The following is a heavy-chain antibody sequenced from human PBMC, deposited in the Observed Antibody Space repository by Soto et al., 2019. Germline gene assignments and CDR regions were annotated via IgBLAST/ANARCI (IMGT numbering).Heavy chain of an antibody. CDR1: GGSISSGDYY. Sequence: SETLSLTCTVSGGSISSGDYYWSWIRQPPGKGLEWIGYIYYSGSTYYNPSLKSRVTISVDTSKNQFSLKLSSVTAADTAVYYCARAPSGSYPVDYWGQGTLVTVSS. CDR2: IYYSGST. D-gene: IGHD1-26*01. CDR3: ARAPSGSYPVDY. J-gene: IGHJ4*02. V-gene: IGHV4-30-4*01.